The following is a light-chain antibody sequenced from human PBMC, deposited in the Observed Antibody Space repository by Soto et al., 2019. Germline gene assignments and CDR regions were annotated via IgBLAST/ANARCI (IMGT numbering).Light chain of an antibody. CDR1: QSVSSY. V-gene: IGKV3-11*01. J-gene: IGKJ5*01. CDR2: DAS. Sequence: EIGLTKYQDTVSLSPGERATLACRFSQSVSSYLAWYQQKPGQAPRLLIYDASNRATGIPARFSGSGSGTDFTLTISSLEPEDFAVYYCQQRSNWPLITFGQGTRLEI. CDR3: QQRSNWPLIT.